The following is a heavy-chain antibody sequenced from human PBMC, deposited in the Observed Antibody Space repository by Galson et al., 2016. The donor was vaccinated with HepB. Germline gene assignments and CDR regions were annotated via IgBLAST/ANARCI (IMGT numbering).Heavy chain of an antibody. Sequence: SLRLSCASSGFTFSSYPIHWVRQAPGKGLEWVAVISYDGSNKYYADSVRGRFTISRDNSKNTLYLQMNSLKTEDTAVYYCAKDRINSGSHLDDWGQGTLVTVSS. V-gene: IGHV3-30-3*01. CDR3: AKDRINSGSHLDD. CDR1: GFTFSSYP. CDR2: ISYDGSNK. D-gene: IGHD3-22*01. J-gene: IGHJ4*02.